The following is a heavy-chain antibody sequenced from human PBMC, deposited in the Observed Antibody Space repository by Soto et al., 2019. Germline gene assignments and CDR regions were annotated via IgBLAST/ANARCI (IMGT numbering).Heavy chain of an antibody. D-gene: IGHD1-26*01. Sequence: QLQLQESGPGLVKPSETLSLTCTVSGGSISSGDYWWAWIRQLPGKELEWIGIGSVYYDGSTHSKPAFKSTGIISIATSNYQYSLKLNSVTAACPALVYCARQVGGDKWDFDVWGRGTLVTVSS. CDR1: GGSISSGDYW. CDR3: ARQVGGDKWDFDV. J-gene: IGHJ2*01. V-gene: IGHV4-39*01. CDR2: VYYDGST.